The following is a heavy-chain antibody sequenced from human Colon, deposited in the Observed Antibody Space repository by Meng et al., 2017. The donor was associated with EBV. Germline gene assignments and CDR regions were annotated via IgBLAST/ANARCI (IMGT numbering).Heavy chain of an antibody. CDR1: GYPSTSYA. CDR2: INTNTGNP. J-gene: IGHJ4*02. CDR3: ARETLGYCSSTSCYIGPPDY. Sequence: QGQMWQSAFQLKNPGASVKDSCKPSGYPSTSYAMNWVRQAPGQGLEWMGWINTNTGNPTYAQGFTGRFVFSLDTSVSTAYLQISSLKAEDTAVYYCARETLGYCSSTSCYIGPPDYWGQGTLVTVSS. V-gene: IGHV7-4-1*02. D-gene: IGHD2-2*01.